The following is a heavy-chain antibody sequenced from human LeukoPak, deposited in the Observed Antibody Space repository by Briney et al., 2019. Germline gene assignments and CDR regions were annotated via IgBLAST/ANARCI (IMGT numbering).Heavy chain of an antibody. Sequence: SETLSLTCTVSGGSISSYYWSWIRQPPGKGLEWIGYIYYSGSTNYNPSLKSRVTISVDTSKNQFSLRLSSVTAADTAVYYCAALRGAYYYYGMVVWGKGTTVTVSS. CDR2: IYYSGST. CDR3: AALRGAYYYYGMVV. V-gene: IGHV4-59*01. J-gene: IGHJ6*04. CDR1: GGSISSYY. D-gene: IGHD3-10*01.